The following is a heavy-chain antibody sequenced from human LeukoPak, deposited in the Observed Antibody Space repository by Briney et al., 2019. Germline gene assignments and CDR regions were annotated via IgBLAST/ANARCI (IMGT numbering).Heavy chain of an antibody. D-gene: IGHD2-15*01. J-gene: IGHJ4*02. V-gene: IGHV1-18*01. Sequence: ASVTVSCKSSVYTFTIYGISWVRQAPGQGLEWMGLISAYGNTNYAQNLQGRVTMTTDTSTSTDYMELRSLRSDDAAVYYCARGIIGYYFDYWGQGTLVTVSS. CDR3: ARGIIGYYFDY. CDR1: VYTFTIYG. CDR2: ISAYGNT.